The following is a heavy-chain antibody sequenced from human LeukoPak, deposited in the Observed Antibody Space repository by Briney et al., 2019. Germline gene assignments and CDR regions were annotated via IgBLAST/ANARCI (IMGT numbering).Heavy chain of an antibody. V-gene: IGHV3-48*04. J-gene: IGHJ4*02. CDR2: ISGSSGTI. CDR1: GFTFNGHS. CDR3: ARASRGYCSGSNCPLIDN. D-gene: IGHD2-15*01. Sequence: PGGSLRLSCAASGFTFNGHSMNWVRQAPGKRLEWVSYISGSSGTIFYADSVKGRFTISRDDAKNSLYLQMNSLRVEDTAVYCCARASRGYCSGSNCPLIDNWGQGTLVTVSS.